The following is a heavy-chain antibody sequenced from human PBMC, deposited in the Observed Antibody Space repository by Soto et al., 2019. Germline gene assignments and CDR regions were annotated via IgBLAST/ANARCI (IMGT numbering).Heavy chain of an antibody. J-gene: IGHJ4*02. CDR3: AKVLRFLEWLSWGAFDY. D-gene: IGHD3-3*01. CDR1: GFTFSSYG. Sequence: GGSLRLSCAASGFTFSSYGMHWVRQAPGKGLEWVAVISYDGSNKYYADSVKGRFTISRDNSKNTLYLQMNSLRAEDTAVYYCAKVLRFLEWLSWGAFDYWGQGTLVTVSS. CDR2: ISYDGSNK. V-gene: IGHV3-30*18.